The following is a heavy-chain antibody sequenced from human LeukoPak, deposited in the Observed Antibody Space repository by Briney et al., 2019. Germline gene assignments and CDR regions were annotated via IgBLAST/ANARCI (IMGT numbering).Heavy chain of an antibody. Sequence: SETLPLTCPVSGGSISSYYWSWIRQPPGKGLEWIGYIYYTGNTHYNFSLKSRVTISVATSKNQFSLKLSSVTAADTATYYCAREGRDRNRFEYWGHGTLVTVSS. V-gene: IGHV4-59*01. CDR2: IYYTGNT. CDR3: AREGRDRNRFEY. J-gene: IGHJ4*01. CDR1: GGSISSYY. D-gene: IGHD1-14*01.